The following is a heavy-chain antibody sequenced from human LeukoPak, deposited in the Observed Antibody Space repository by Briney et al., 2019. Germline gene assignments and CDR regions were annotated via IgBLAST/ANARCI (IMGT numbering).Heavy chain of an antibody. D-gene: IGHD3-3*01. CDR2: IYYSGST. Sequence: SETLPLTCTVSGGSISSYYWSWIRQPPGKGLEWIGYIYYSGSTNYNPSLKSRVTISVDTSKNQFSLKLSSVTAADTAVYYCARDYDFWSGPSGWFDPWGQGTLVTVSS. CDR3: ARDYDFWSGPSGWFDP. V-gene: IGHV4-59*01. CDR1: GGSISSYY. J-gene: IGHJ5*02.